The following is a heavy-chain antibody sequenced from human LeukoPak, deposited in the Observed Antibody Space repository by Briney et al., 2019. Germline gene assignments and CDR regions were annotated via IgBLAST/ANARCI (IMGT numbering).Heavy chain of an antibody. J-gene: IGHJ4*02. Sequence: SSVKVSCKASGPSFSPYALSWVRPAPGKGRDWMGGSIPVFPSPRYAQKFQDRVTFFADGSTSTAHMELSGLGSEDTAIYFCAMPRHFPSESTGYYQYGFDYWGQGTQGTVSS. CDR2: SIPVFPSP. D-gene: IGHD3-22*01. CDR3: AMPRHFPSESTGYYQYGFDY. CDR1: GPSFSPYA. V-gene: IGHV1-69*13.